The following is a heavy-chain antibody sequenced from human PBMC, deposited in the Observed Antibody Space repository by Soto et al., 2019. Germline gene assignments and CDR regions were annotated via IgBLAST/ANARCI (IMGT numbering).Heavy chain of an antibody. CDR1: GFTFSRHA. Sequence: EVQLLESGGGLVQPGGSLRLSCTASGFTFSRHAMTWVRQAPGKGLEWVSGLSDSGGSIYYADSVKGRFTISRDNSMNTLYLQMHTMRAEDTAVYYCAKVSSSWYAGFFDLWCQGTLVTVSS. CDR3: AKVSSSWYAGFFDL. J-gene: IGHJ4*02. D-gene: IGHD6-13*01. CDR2: LSDSGGSI. V-gene: IGHV3-23*01.